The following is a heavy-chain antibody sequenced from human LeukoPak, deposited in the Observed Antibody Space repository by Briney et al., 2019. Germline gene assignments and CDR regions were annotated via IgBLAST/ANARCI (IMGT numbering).Heavy chain of an antibody. Sequence: ASVKVSCKASGGTFSSYAISWVRQAPGQGLEWMGWINTNTGNPTYAQGFTGRFVFSLDTSVSTAYLQISSLKAEDTAVYYCAREGIAVAEYFDYWGQGTLVTVSS. D-gene: IGHD6-19*01. V-gene: IGHV7-4-1*02. J-gene: IGHJ4*02. CDR3: AREGIAVAEYFDY. CDR1: GGTFSSYA. CDR2: INTNTGNP.